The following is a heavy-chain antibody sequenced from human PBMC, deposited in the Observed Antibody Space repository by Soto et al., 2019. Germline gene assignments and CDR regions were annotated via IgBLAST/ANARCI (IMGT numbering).Heavy chain of an antibody. CDR3: AKERSGTDYYFGMDV. Sequence: QLGGSLRLSCAASGFSFDDYAMHWVRQAPGKGLEWVSTISWNSGSIGYADSVKGRFTISRDNAKNSLYLQMNSLRAEDTALYYCAKERSGTDYYFGMDVWGQGTTVTVSS. V-gene: IGHV3-9*01. J-gene: IGHJ6*02. D-gene: IGHD1-1*01. CDR2: ISWNSGSI. CDR1: GFSFDDYA.